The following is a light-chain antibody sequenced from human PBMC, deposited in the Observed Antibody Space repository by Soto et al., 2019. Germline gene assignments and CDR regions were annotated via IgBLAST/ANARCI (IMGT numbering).Light chain of an antibody. V-gene: IGKV1-33*01. Sequence: DIQMTQFPSSLSASLRDRVSFTCQASHDISNILNWYQHQPGQAPSLLIYDASKSHFGVPSSFSGRGSRTDFTFTISRLQDEDNATYYCQHYGYPPWTFGPGTKVDIK. CDR1: HDISNI. CDR3: QHYGYPPWT. CDR2: DAS. J-gene: IGKJ1*01.